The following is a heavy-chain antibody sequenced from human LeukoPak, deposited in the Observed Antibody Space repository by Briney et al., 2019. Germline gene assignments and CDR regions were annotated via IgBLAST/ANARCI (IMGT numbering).Heavy chain of an antibody. J-gene: IGHJ5*02. CDR3: ARALYYDSSLWFDP. CDR2: ISAYNGNT. V-gene: IGHV1-18*01. CDR1: GYTFTSYG. D-gene: IGHD3-3*01. Sequence: ASVKVSCKASGYTFTSYGISWVRQAPGQGLEWMGWISAYNGNTNYAQELQGRVTMTTDTSTSTAYMELRSLRSDDTAVYYCARALYYDSSLWFDPWGQGTLVTVSS.